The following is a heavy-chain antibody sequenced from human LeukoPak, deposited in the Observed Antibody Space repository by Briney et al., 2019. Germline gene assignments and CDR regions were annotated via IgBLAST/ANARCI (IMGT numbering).Heavy chain of an antibody. CDR1: GGTFSSYA. D-gene: IGHD6-6*01. CDR3: AREDFEYSSSSGIFDY. CDR2: IIPIFGIA. J-gene: IGHJ4*02. Sequence: SVRVSCKASGGTFSSYAISWVRQAPGQGLEWMGRIIPIFGIANYAHKFQGRVTITADKSTSTAYMELSSLRSEDTAVYYCAREDFEYSSSSGIFDYWGQGTLVTVSS. V-gene: IGHV1-69*04.